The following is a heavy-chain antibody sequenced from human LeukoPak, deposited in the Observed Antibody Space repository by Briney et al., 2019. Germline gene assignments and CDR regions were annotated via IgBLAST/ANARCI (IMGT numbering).Heavy chain of an antibody. CDR2: INHSGST. CDR3: ARVSWPGRGSRFDP. Sequence: PSETLSLTCVVYGGSFSGYYWSWIRQPPGKGLEWIGEINHSGSTNYNPSLKSRVTISVDTSKNQFSLKLSSVTAADTAVYSCARVSWPGRGSRFDPWGQGTLVTVSS. J-gene: IGHJ5*02. D-gene: IGHD3-16*01. CDR1: GGSFSGYY. V-gene: IGHV4-34*01.